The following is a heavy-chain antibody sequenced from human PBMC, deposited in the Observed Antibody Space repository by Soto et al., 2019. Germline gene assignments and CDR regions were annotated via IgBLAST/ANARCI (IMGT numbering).Heavy chain of an antibody. V-gene: IGHV1-69*04. J-gene: IGHJ3*02. D-gene: IGHD1-26*01. CDR1: GCTFSSYT. CDR3: AREARDDAFDI. CDR2: IIPILGIA. Sequence: SVKVSCKASGCTFSSYTISWVRQAPGQGLEWMGRIIPILGIANYAQKFQGRVTITADKSTSTAYMELSSLRSEDTAVYYCAREARDDAFDIWGQGTMVTVSS.